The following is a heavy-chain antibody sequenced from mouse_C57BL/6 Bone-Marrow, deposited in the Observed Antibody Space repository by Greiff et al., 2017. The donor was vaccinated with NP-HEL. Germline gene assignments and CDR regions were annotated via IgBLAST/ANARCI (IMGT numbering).Heavy chain of an antibody. Sequence: EVQVVESEGGLVQPGSSMKLSCTASGFTFSDYYMAWVRQVPEKGLEWVANINYDGSSTYYLDSLKSRFIISRDNAKNILYLQMSSLKSEDTATYYCARDQGTTVVSTGTSMYFDVWGTGTTVTVSS. CDR3: ARDQGTTVVSTGTSMYFDV. CDR1: GFTFSDYY. J-gene: IGHJ1*03. CDR2: INYDGSST. V-gene: IGHV5-16*01. D-gene: IGHD1-1*01.